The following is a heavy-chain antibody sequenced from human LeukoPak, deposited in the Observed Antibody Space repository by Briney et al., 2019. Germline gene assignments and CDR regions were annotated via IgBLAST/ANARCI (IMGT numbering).Heavy chain of an antibody. CDR3: ARDSVPTTYYYDSSGYYSDAFDI. V-gene: IGHV3-30-3*01. CDR2: ISYDGSNK. J-gene: IGHJ3*02. Sequence: GGSLRLSCAASGFTFSSYAMHWVRQAPGKGLEWVAVISYDGSNKYYADSVKGRFTISRDNSKNTLYLQMNSLRAEDTAVYYCARDSVPTTYYYDSSGYYSDAFDIWGQGTMVTVSS. CDR1: GFTFSSYA. D-gene: IGHD3-22*01.